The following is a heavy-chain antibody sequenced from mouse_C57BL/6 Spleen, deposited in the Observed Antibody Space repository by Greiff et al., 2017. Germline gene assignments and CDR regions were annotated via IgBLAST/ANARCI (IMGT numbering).Heavy chain of an antibody. CDR1: GFNIKNTY. CDR2: IDPANGNT. CDR3: ALIYYYGSSYGYFDV. V-gene: IGHV14-3*01. Sequence: VQLQQSVAELVRPGASVKLSCTASGFNIKNTYMHWVKQRPEQGLEWIGRIDPANGNTKYAPKFQGKATITADTSSNTAYLQLSSLTSEDTAIYYCALIYYYGSSYGYFDVWGTGTTVTVSS. D-gene: IGHD1-1*01. J-gene: IGHJ1*03.